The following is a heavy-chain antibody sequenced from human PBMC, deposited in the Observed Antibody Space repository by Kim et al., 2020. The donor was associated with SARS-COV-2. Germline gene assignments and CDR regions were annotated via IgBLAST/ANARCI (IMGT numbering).Heavy chain of an antibody. D-gene: IGHD1-26*01. J-gene: IGHJ4*02. Sequence: HARSVEGRFSFSRDDSKSSLYLQMNSLKSEDTAVYYCTADLMGATGMAYWGQGILVTVSS. V-gene: IGHV3-72*01. CDR3: TADLMGATGMAY.